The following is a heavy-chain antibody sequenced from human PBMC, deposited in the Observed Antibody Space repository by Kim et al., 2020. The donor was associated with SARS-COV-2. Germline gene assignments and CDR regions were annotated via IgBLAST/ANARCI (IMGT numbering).Heavy chain of an antibody. CDR2: IYYNGNT. J-gene: IGHJ4*02. CDR1: GGSVSSFY. Sequence: SETLSLTCTVSGGSVSSFYWSWIRQPPGKGLEWIGYIYYNGNTNYNPSLKSRVTISLDTSKKQFSLKLNSVTAADTAVYYCSRLRDGYNYYFDYWGQGT. CDR3: SRLRDGYNYYFDY. V-gene: IGHV4-59*08. D-gene: IGHD1-1*01.